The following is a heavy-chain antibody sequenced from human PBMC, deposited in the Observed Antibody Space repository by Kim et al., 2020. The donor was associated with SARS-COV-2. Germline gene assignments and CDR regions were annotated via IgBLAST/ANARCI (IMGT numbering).Heavy chain of an antibody. V-gene: IGHV3-23*03. CDR1: GFTFSTYA. D-gene: IGHD6-19*01. Sequence: GGSLRLSCAASGFTFSTYAMSWVRQAPGMGLEWFSTIYSGGSGTFYADSVKGRFTISRDDSKSTLYLQINSLRAEDTAVYYCATTTSGWIFDYWGQGT. J-gene: IGHJ4*02. CDR3: ATTTSGWIFDY. CDR2: IYSGGSGT.